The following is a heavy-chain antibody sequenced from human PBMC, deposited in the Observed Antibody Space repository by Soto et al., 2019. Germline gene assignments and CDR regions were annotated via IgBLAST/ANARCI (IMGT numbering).Heavy chain of an antibody. V-gene: IGHV4-61*03. CDR2: IYYTGST. J-gene: IGHJ5*02. CDR3: ARGLPLLARTGP. D-gene: IGHD3-9*01. Sequence: SETLSLTCTVSGGSVTSGSYYWSWIRQPPGKGLEWIGYIYYTGSTNYNPSLKSRVTISIDASKNHFSLNLTSVTAADTALYYCARGLPLLARTGPWGQGILVTVSS. CDR1: GGSVTSGSYY.